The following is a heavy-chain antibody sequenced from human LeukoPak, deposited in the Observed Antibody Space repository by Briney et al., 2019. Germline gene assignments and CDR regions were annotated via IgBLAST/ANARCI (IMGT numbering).Heavy chain of an antibody. D-gene: IGHD3-22*01. V-gene: IGHV1-8*03. CDR3: AKDLEEESITMIVVEAFDI. J-gene: IGHJ3*02. CDR2: MNPNSGNT. Sequence: GASVKVSCKASGGTFSSYAISWVRQATGQGLEWMGWMNPNSGNTGYAQKFQGRVTITRNTSISTAYMELSSLRSEDTAVYYCAKDLEEESITMIVVEAFDIWGQGTMVTVSS. CDR1: GGTFSSYA.